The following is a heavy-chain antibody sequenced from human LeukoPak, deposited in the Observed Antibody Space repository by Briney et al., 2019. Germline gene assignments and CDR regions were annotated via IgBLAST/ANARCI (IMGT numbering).Heavy chain of an antibody. CDR2: IYHSGST. Sequence: SQTLSLTCTVSGGSISSGGYYWSWIRQPPGKGLEWIGYIYHSGSTYYNPSLKSRVTISVDTSKNQFSLKLNSVTAADTAVYYCARGRVYYDSTGYLIWGQGTMVTVSS. V-gene: IGHV4-30-2*01. D-gene: IGHD3-22*01. CDR1: GGSISSGGYY. CDR3: ARGRVYYDSTGYLI. J-gene: IGHJ3*02.